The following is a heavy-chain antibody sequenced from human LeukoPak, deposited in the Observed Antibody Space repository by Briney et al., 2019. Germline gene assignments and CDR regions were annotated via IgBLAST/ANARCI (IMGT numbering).Heavy chain of an antibody. D-gene: IGHD1-26*01. V-gene: IGHV3-53*01. J-gene: IGHJ4*02. CDR2: IYSGGST. CDR3: ARLDYSGSFYFDY. Sequence: GGSLRLSCAASGFTVSSNYMSWVRQAPGKGLEWVSVIYSGGSTYYADSVKGRFTISRDNSKNTLYLQMNSLRAEDTAVYYCARLDYSGSFYFDYRGQGTLVTVSS. CDR1: GFTVSSNY.